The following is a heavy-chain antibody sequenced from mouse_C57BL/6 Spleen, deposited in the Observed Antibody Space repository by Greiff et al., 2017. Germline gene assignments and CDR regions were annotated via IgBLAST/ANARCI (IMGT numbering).Heavy chain of an antibody. D-gene: IGHD3-2*02. J-gene: IGHJ4*01. CDR2: IRNKANGYTT. Sequence: EVKLVESGGGLVQPGGSLSLSCAASGFTFTDYYMSWVRQPPGKALEWLGFIRNKANGYTTEYSASVKGRFTISRDNSQSILYLQMNALRAEDSATYYCARQTAQAFYYAMDYWGQGTSVTVSS. V-gene: IGHV7-3*01. CDR1: GFTFTDYY. CDR3: ARQTAQAFYYAMDY.